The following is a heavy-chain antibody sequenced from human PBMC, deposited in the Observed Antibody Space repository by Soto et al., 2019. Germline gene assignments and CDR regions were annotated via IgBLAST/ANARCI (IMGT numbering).Heavy chain of an antibody. D-gene: IGHD5-18*01. Sequence: ASVKVSFKASGYTFPSYGISWVRQAPGQGLEWMGWISAYNGNTNYAQKLQGRVTMTTDTSTSTAYMELRSLRSDDTAVYYCARGYVDTALYYYYYGMDVWGQGTTVTVSS. J-gene: IGHJ6*02. CDR3: ARGYVDTALYYYYYGMDV. CDR1: GYTFPSYG. CDR2: ISAYNGNT. V-gene: IGHV1-18*01.